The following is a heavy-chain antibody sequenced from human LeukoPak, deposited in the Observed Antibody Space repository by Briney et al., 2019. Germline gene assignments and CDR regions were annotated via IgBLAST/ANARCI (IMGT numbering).Heavy chain of an antibody. J-gene: IGHJ4*02. Sequence: GRSLRLSCAASGFTFSSYGMHWVRQAPGKGLEWVAVISYDGSNKYYADSVKGRITISRDNSKDTLHLQMDSLRAEDTAVYYCATDRGSGTYYSLFDSWGQGTLVTVSS. V-gene: IGHV3-30*03. D-gene: IGHD3-10*01. CDR3: ATDRGSGTYYSLFDS. CDR1: GFTFSSYG. CDR2: ISYDGSNK.